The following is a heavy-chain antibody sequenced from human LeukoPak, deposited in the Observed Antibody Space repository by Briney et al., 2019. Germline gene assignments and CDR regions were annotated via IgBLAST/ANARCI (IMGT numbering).Heavy chain of an antibody. V-gene: IGHV3-7*01. CDR2: IKQDGSEK. Sequence: GGSLRLSCAASGFTFSSYSMNWVRQAPGKGLEWVANIKQDGSEKYYVDSVKGRFTISRDNAKNSLYLQMNSLRAEDTAVYYCARDEEGTVDYWGQGTLVTVSS. CDR1: GFTFSSYS. D-gene: IGHD1-1*01. CDR3: ARDEEGTVDY. J-gene: IGHJ4*02.